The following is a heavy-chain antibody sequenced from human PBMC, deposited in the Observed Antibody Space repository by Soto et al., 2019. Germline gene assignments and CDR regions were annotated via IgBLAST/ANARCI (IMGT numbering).Heavy chain of an antibody. CDR2: ISGSSSNI. CDR1: GFSFSNYA. D-gene: IGHD1-26*01. CDR3: ARDPSRGSDWARYLDL. V-gene: IGHV3-48*01. J-gene: IGHJ2*01. Sequence: EVQLVESGGGLVQPGGSLRLSCAASGFSFSNYAMDWVRQAPGKGLEWVSYISGSSSNIRYADSVKGRFTISRDNAKSSVYLQMNSLRADDTAVYYCARDPSRGSDWARYLDLWGRGTWSLSPQ.